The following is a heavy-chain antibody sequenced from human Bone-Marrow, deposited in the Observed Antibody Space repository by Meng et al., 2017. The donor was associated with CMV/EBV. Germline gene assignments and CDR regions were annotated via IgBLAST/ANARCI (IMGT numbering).Heavy chain of an antibody. D-gene: IGHD1-7*01. V-gene: IGHV1-2*02. CDR3: AIGELRDYYYGMDV. J-gene: IGHJ6*02. CDR1: GYTFTGYY. Sequence: ASVKVSCKASGYTFTGYYMHWVRQAPGQGLEWMGWINPNSGGTNYAQKFQGRVTMTRDKSISTDYMELSRLRSDDTAVYYCAIGELRDYYYGMDVWGQGTTVTVSS. CDR2: INPNSGGT.